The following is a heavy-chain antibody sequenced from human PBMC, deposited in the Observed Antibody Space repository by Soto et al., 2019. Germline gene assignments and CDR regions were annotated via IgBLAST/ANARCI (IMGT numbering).Heavy chain of an antibody. V-gene: IGHV4-59*03. CDR1: GDSITNYF. Sequence: SETLSLTCTVSGDSITNYFWTWIRQPPGKALEWVGFIYYNGSTQYNPSLKSRVAMSVDTSKNQFSLKLSSVTAADTAVYYCATYPTTVTSDYWGQGTLVTVSS. CDR2: IYYNGST. J-gene: IGHJ4*02. CDR3: ATYPTTVTSDY. D-gene: IGHD4-17*01.